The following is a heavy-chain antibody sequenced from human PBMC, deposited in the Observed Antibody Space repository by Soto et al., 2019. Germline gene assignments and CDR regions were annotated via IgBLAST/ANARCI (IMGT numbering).Heavy chain of an antibody. CDR2: ITSSGSTT. D-gene: IGHD5-18*01. J-gene: IGHJ4*02. Sequence: QVQLVESGGDLVKPGVSLRLSCAASGFTFSDYYMSWIRQAPGKGLEWVSSITSSGSTTYYTDSVKGRFTISRNNAKHSLYTPMNSLRAEDTAVYYCARERYSYGPYYFDYWGQGTLVTVSS. V-gene: IGHV3-11*01. CDR1: GFTFSDYY. CDR3: ARERYSYGPYYFDY.